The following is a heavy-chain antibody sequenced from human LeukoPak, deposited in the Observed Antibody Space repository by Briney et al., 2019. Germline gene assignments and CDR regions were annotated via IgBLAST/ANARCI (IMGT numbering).Heavy chain of an antibody. Sequence: GGSLRLSCAASGFTVSSNYMSWVRQAPGKGLEWVSVIYSGGSTYYADSVKGRFTISRDNSKNTLYLQMNSLRAEDTAVYYCAKAEWELLSPFDYWGQGTLVTVSS. CDR2: IYSGGST. V-gene: IGHV3-53*01. J-gene: IGHJ4*02. CDR3: AKAEWELLSPFDY. D-gene: IGHD1-26*01. CDR1: GFTVSSNY.